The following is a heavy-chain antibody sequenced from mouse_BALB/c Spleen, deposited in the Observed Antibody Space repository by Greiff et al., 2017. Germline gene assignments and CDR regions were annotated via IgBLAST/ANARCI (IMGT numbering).Heavy chain of an antibody. CDR3: ARESYYYGSSYAWFAY. CDR2: INPDSSTI. J-gene: IGHJ3*01. Sequence: EVKLMESGGGLVQPGGSLKLSCAASGFDFSRYWMSWVRQAPGKGLEWIGEINPDSSTINYTPSLKDKFIISRDNAKNTLYLQMSKVRSEDTALYYCARESYYYGSSYAWFAYWGQGTLVTVSA. V-gene: IGHV4-1*02. D-gene: IGHD1-1*01. CDR1: GFDFSRYW.